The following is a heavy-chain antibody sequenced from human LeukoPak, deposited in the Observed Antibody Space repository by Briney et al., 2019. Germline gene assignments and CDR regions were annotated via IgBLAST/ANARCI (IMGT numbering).Heavy chain of an antibody. CDR3: ATQTRGYSGYGYYYYYGMDV. D-gene: IGHD5-12*01. J-gene: IGHJ6*02. CDR2: ISGSGGST. Sequence: GGSLRLSCAASGFTFSSYAMSWVRQAPGKGLEWVSAISGSGGSTYYADSVKGRFTISRDNSKNTLYLQMNSLRAEDTAVYYCATQTRGYSGYGYYYYYGMDVWGQGTTVTVSS. CDR1: GFTFSSYA. V-gene: IGHV3-23*01.